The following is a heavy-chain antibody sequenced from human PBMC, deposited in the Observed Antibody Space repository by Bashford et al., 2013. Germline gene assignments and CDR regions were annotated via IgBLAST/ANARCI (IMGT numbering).Heavy chain of an antibody. V-gene: IGHV4-34*01. CDR2: VNHSGSA. CDR3: ARVTGSRETATI. J-gene: IGHJ4*02. D-gene: IGHD5-24*01. CDR1: GGSFSGYS. Sequence: SETLSLTCAVYGGSFSGYSWSWIRQPPGKGLEWIGEVNHSGSANYNPSLKSRVTISVDTSKNQFSLKLSSVTPADTAVYYCARVTGSRETATIWGQGTLVTVSS.